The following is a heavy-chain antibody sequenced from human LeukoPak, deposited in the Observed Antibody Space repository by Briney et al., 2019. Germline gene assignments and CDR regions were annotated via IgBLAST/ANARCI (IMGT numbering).Heavy chain of an antibody. Sequence: ASVKVSCKVSGYTLTELSMHWVRQAPGKGLEWMGGFDPEDGETIYAQKFQGRVTMTEDTSTDTAYMELSSLRSEDTAVYYCATDMQRYFDWLLDVWGQGTLVTVSS. J-gene: IGHJ4*02. CDR2: FDPEDGET. CDR1: GYTLTELS. D-gene: IGHD3-9*01. CDR3: ATDMQRYFDWLLDV. V-gene: IGHV1-24*01.